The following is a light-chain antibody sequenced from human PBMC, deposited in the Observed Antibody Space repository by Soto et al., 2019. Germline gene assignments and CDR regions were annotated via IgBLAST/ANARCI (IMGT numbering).Light chain of an antibody. Sequence: DIQMTQSPSTLPASVGDRVTITCRASQTISSWLAWYQQKPGKAPKLLIYDASTLESGVPSRFSGSRSGTEFTLTISSLQPDDFATYYCQQYNSYSWTFGQGTKVDIK. J-gene: IGKJ1*01. CDR3: QQYNSYSWT. V-gene: IGKV1-5*01. CDR1: QTISSW. CDR2: DAS.